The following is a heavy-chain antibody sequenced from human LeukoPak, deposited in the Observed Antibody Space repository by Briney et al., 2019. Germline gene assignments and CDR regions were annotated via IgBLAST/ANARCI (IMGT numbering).Heavy chain of an antibody. J-gene: IGHJ4*02. CDR1: GFTFSSYA. Sequence: GGSLRLSCAASGFTFSSYAMSWVRQAPGKGLERVSAISGSGGSTYYADSVKGRFTTSRDNSKNTLYLQMNSLRAEDTAVYYCAKEPLPPYDFWSGYWDYWGQGTLVTVSS. CDR2: ISGSGGST. V-gene: IGHV3-23*01. D-gene: IGHD3-3*01. CDR3: AKEPLPPYDFWSGYWDY.